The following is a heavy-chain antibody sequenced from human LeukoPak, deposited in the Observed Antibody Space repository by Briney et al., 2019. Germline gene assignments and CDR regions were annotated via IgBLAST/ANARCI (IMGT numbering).Heavy chain of an antibody. V-gene: IGHV5-51*01. CDR1: GNRFASYW. J-gene: IGHJ4*02. CDR3: ARRIAGSGSDY. D-gene: IGHD6-13*01. CDR2: IYPDDSDT. Sequence: GESLKISCKGSGNRFASYWIGWVRQMPGKGLEWMGIIYPDDSDTRYSPSFQGQVTITADKSISTAYLQWNNLKASDTAMYYCARRIAGSGSDYWGQGTLVTVSS.